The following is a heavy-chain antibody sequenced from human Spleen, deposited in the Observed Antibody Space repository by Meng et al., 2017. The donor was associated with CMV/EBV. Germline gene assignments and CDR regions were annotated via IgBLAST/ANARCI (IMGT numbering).Heavy chain of an antibody. J-gene: IGHJ4*02. V-gene: IGHV4-59*01. CDR2: IYYSGST. CDR3: AKGSSAGWLYFDY. CDR1: GGSISSYY. Sequence: GSLRLSCTVSGGSISSYYWSWIRQPPGKGLEWIGYIYYSGSTNYNTSLKIRVTISVDTSKNQFSLKLSSVTAADTAVYYCAKGSSAGWLYFDYWGQGTLVTVSS. D-gene: IGHD6-6*01.